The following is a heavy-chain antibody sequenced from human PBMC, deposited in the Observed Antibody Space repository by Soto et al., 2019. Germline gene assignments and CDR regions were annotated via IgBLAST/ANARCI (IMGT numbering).Heavy chain of an antibody. D-gene: IGHD3-3*01. J-gene: IGHJ6*03. V-gene: IGHV4-34*01. CDR2: INHSGST. CDR1: GGSFSGYY. CDR3: ARNKNFGVVPYYYYYYMDV. Sequence: SETLFLTCAVYGGSFSGYYWSWIRQPPGKGLEWIGEINHSGSTNYNPSLKSRVTISVDTSKNQFSLKLSSVTAADTAVYYCARNKNFGVVPYYYYYYMDVWGKGTTVTVSS.